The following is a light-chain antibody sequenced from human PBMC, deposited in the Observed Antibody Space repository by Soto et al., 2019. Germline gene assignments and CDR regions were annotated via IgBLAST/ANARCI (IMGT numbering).Light chain of an antibody. CDR2: DDD. CDR1: SSNIGGNS. Sequence: QSVLTQPPSVSAAPGQRVTISCSGSSSNIGGNSVSWYQQLPGTAPKRLIYDDDKRPSGIPDRFSGSKSGTSATLGITGFQTGDEADHYCGSWDSSLSAYVFGTGTKVTVL. V-gene: IGLV1-51*01. J-gene: IGLJ1*01. CDR3: GSWDSSLSAYV.